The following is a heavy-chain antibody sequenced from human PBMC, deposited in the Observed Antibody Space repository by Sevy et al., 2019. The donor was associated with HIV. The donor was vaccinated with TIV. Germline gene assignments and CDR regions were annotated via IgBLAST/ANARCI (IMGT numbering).Heavy chain of an antibody. J-gene: IGHJ4*02. Sequence: ASVKVSCKASGYTFTGYYLHWVRQAPGQGLEWMGWINPNSGGTNYVPKFQGRVTMTRDTSISTASMELSRLRSDDTAVYYCTRSAAEAKNFYCGGDRYSDYWGQGTLVTVSS. CDR2: INPNSGGT. V-gene: IGHV1-2*02. D-gene: IGHD2-21*02. CDR1: GYTFTGYY. CDR3: TRSAAEAKNFYCGGDRYSDY.